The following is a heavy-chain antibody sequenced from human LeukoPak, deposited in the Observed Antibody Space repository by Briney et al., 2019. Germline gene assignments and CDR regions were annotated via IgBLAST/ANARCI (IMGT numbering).Heavy chain of an antibody. CDR2: ISSSSSCI. J-gene: IGHJ1*01. CDR3: ARDWPTIAAAGTIPEYFQH. V-gene: IGHV3-21*01. CDR1: GFTFSSYS. Sequence: PGGSLRLSCAASGFTFSSYSMNWVRQAPGKGLEWVSSISSSSSCIYYADSVKGRFTISRDNAKNSLYLQMNSLRAEDTAVYYCARDWPTIAAAGTIPEYFQHWGQGTLVTVSS. D-gene: IGHD6-13*01.